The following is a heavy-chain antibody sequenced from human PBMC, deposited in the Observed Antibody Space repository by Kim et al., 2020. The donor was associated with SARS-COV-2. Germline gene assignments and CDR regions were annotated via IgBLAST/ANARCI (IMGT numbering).Heavy chain of an antibody. J-gene: IGHJ4*02. CDR1: GFTFSSYW. Sequence: GGSLRLSCAASGFTFSSYWMSWVRQAPGKGLEWVANIKQDGSEKYYVDSVKGRFTISRDNAKNSLYLQMNSLRAEDTAVHYCARGARYSYGEYYFDNWGQGTVVTVSS. CDR3: ARGARYSYGEYYFDN. D-gene: IGHD5-18*01. CDR2: IKQDGSEK. V-gene: IGHV3-7*01.